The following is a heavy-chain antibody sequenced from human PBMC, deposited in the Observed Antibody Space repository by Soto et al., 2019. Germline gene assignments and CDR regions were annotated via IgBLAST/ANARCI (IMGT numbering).Heavy chain of an antibody. V-gene: IGHV3-30-3*01. D-gene: IGHD3-22*01. J-gene: IGHJ4*02. CDR2: ISYDGSNK. CDR1: GFTFSSYA. Sequence: QVQLVASGGGVVQPGRSLRLSCAASGFTFSSYAMHWVRQAPGKGLEWVAVISYDGSNKYYADSVKGRFTISRDNSKNTLYLQMNSLRAEDTAVYYCARGRGDSSGRYYFDYWGQGTLVTVSS. CDR3: ARGRGDSSGRYYFDY.